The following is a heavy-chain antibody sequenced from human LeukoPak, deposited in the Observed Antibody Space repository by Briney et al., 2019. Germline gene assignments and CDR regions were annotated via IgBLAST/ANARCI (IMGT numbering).Heavy chain of an antibody. CDR1: GGSFSDYY. J-gene: IGHJ4*02. Sequence: SETLSLTCSVYGGSFSDYYWTWIRQPPGKGLEWIGEINHSGSPNNNPSLKSRVSISFDTSKNQFSLKLTSVTAADTAVYYCGSRRTAMFGVIKGPIDYWGQGTLVTVSS. D-gene: IGHD3-3*01. CDR2: INHSGSP. V-gene: IGHV4-34*01. CDR3: GSRRTAMFGVIKGPIDY.